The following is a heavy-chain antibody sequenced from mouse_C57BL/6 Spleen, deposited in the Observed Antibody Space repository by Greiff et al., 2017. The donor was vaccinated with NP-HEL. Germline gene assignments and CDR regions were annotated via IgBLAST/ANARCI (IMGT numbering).Heavy chain of an antibody. CDR2: ISSGGSYT. CDR3: ARLCGSSFHYFDY. V-gene: IGHV5-6*01. D-gene: IGHD1-1*01. Sequence: EVHLVESGGDLVKPGGSLKLSCAASGFTFSSYGMSWVRQTPDKRLEWVATISSGGSYTYYPDSVKGRFTISRDNAKNTLYLQMSSLKSEDTAMYYCARLCGSSFHYFDYWGQGTTLTVSS. J-gene: IGHJ2*01. CDR1: GFTFSSYG.